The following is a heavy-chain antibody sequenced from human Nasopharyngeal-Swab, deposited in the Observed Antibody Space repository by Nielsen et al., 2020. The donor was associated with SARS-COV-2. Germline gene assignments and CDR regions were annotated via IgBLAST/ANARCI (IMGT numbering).Heavy chain of an antibody. Sequence: ASVKVSCKASGYTFTSYGISWVRQAPGQGLEWMGWISAYNGNTNYAQKLQGRVTMTTDTSTSTAYMELRSLRSDDTAVYYFARRSSRDYYDSSGYEDYWGQGTLVTVSS. CDR1: GYTFTSYG. J-gene: IGHJ4*02. CDR3: ARRSSRDYYDSSGYEDY. V-gene: IGHV1-18*01. CDR2: ISAYNGNT. D-gene: IGHD3-22*01.